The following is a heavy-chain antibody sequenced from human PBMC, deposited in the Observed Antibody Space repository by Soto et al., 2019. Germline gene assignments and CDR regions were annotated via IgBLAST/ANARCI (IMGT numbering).Heavy chain of an antibody. J-gene: IGHJ5*02. CDR2: IYYSGTT. CDR3: ARLGGYYQALDT. Sequence: ETLSLTCTVSGGSISSYYWSWIRQPPGKGLEWIGYIYYSGTTRYNPSLKSRVTILVDTSKNQFSLKLSSVTAADTAVYYCARLGGYYQALDTWGQGALVTVSS. D-gene: IGHD3-22*01. CDR1: GGSISSYY. V-gene: IGHV4-59*08.